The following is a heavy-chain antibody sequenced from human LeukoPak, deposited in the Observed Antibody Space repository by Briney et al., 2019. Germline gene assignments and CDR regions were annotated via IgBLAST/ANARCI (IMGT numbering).Heavy chain of an antibody. J-gene: IGHJ4*02. D-gene: IGHD3-22*01. CDR2: MSPNSGNT. CDR3: ARDKREYYYDSSGYSTWYYFDY. V-gene: IGHV1-8*01. CDR1: GYTFTNYD. Sequence: ASVKVSCKASGYTFTNYDINWVRQATGQRLEWMGWMSPNSGNTGYAQKFQGRVTMTRNTSITTAYMELSSLRSEDTAVYYCARDKREYYYDSSGYSTWYYFDYWGQGTLVTVSS.